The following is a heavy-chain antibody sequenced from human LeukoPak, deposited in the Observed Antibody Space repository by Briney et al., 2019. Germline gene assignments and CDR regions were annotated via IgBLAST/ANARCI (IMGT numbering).Heavy chain of an antibody. Sequence: ASVKVSCKASGYTFTSYGISWVRQAPGQGLEWMGIINPSDDSTRCAQKFQGRVTMTKDTSTNTVYMHLSSLSSDDTAVYYCARAYYESSAYRHAVYFDYWGQGTLVTVSS. J-gene: IGHJ4*02. CDR3: ARAYYESSAYRHAVYFDY. CDR2: INPSDDST. CDR1: GYTFTSYG. V-gene: IGHV1-46*01. D-gene: IGHD3-22*01.